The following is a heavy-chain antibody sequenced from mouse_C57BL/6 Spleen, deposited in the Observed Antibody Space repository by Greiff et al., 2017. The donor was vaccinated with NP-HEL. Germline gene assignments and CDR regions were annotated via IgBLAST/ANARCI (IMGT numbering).Heavy chain of an antibody. V-gene: IGHV1-53*01. CDR1: GYTFTSYW. CDR3: ARSYGNYDY. J-gene: IGHJ2*01. D-gene: IGHD2-1*01. CDR2: INPNNGGT. Sequence: QVQLKQPGTELVKPGASVKLSCKASGYTFTSYWMHWVKQRPGQGLEWIGNINPNNGGTSYNQKFKGKATLTVNKSSSTAYMELRSLTSEDSAVYYCARSYGNYDYWGQGTTLTVSS.